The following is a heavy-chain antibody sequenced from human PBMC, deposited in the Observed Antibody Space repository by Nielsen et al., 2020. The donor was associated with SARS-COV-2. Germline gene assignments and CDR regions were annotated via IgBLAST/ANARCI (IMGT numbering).Heavy chain of an antibody. CDR1: RYTFTDYY. J-gene: IGHJ6*02. V-gene: IGHV1-2*06. Sequence: ASVKVSCQASRYTFTDYYIHWVRQAPGQGLEWMGRINPYSGGTNYAQKFQGTVTMTRDASISTVYMELTSDDTAVYYCARARATIFGLVMSYGMDVWGQGTTVAVSS. CDR3: ARARATIFGLVMSYGMDV. D-gene: IGHD3/OR15-3a*01. CDR2: INPYSGGT.